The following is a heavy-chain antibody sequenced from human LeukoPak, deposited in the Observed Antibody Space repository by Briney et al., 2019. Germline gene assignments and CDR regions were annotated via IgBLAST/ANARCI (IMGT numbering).Heavy chain of an antibody. CDR2: IRYDGSNK. V-gene: IGHV3-30*02. J-gene: IGHJ4*02. Sequence: GGSLRLSCAASGFTFSSYSMNWVRQAPGKGLEWVAFIRYDGSNKYYADSVKGRFTISRDNSKNTLYLQMNSLRAEDTAVYYCARDEVVTFDYWGQGTLVTVSS. CDR1: GFTFSSYS. D-gene: IGHD2-21*02. CDR3: ARDEVVTFDY.